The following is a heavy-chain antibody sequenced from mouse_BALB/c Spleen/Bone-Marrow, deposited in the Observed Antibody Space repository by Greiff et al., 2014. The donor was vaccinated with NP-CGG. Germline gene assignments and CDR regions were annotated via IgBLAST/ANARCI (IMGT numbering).Heavy chain of an antibody. J-gene: IGHJ3*01. CDR2: IDPENCYT. V-gene: IGHV14-1*02. CDR1: GFNIRDYY. D-gene: IGHD2-1*01. Sequence: EVKLMESGADLVRPGALVKLSCTASGFNIRDYYMHWVKQRPEQGLEWIGWIDPENCYTIYDPKFQGKASITADTSSNTAYLQLSSLTSEDTAVYYCARKTIYYGNYGFAYWGQGTLVTVSA. CDR3: ARKTIYYGNYGFAY.